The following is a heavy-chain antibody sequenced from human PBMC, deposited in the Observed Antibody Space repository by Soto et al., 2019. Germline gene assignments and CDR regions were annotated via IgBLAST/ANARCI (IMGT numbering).Heavy chain of an antibody. CDR1: GFLFNTYS. V-gene: IGHV3-48*02. CDR2: IGSSSSPI. CDR3: AGARYSYGYDFDY. Sequence: GGSLRLSCAASGFLFNTYSINWVRQAPGKGLEWVSYIGSSSSPIYYADSVRGRFTISRDTAGNSVYLEMNSLRDEDTGVYYCAGARYSYGYDFDYWGQGTLVTVSS. D-gene: IGHD5-18*01. J-gene: IGHJ4*02.